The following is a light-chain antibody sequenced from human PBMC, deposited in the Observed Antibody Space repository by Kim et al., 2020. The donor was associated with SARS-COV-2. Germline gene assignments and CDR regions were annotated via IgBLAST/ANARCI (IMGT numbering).Light chain of an antibody. Sequence: QSVLTQPPSVSGAPGQRVTISCTGSSSNIGAGYDVHWYQQLPGTAPKILIYGNSNRPSGVPDRFSGSKSGTSASLAITGLQAEDEADYYCQSYDSSLNGRVFGGGTQLTV. J-gene: IGLJ3*02. CDR1: SSNIGAGYD. V-gene: IGLV1-40*01. CDR3: QSYDSSLNGRV. CDR2: GNS.